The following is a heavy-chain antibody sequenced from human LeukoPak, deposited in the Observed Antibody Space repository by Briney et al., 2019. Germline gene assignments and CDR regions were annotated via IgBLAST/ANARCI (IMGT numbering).Heavy chain of an antibody. Sequence: GGSLRLSCAVSGFTFSSYAMSWLRQAPGKGLEWVSTISGSGDNTYSADSVRGRFPISRDNSKHTLYPQMNSLRAEDTAIYYCAKVSWANYFDYWGQGTLVTVSS. CDR2: ISGSGDNT. V-gene: IGHV3-23*01. D-gene: IGHD6-13*01. J-gene: IGHJ4*02. CDR1: GFTFSSYA. CDR3: AKVSWANYFDY.